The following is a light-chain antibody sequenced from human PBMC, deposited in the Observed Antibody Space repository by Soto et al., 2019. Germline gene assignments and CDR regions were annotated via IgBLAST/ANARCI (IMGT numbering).Light chain of an antibody. J-gene: IGKJ2*01. CDR2: DAS. CDR1: QSVSSY. CDR3: QQRSNWPPEYT. Sequence: EIVLTQSPATLSLSPGERATLSCRASQSVSSYLAWYQQKPGQAPSLLIYDASNRATGIPARFSGSGSGTDFTLTISRLEPEDFAVYYCQQRSNWPPEYTFGQGTKLEIK. V-gene: IGKV3-11*01.